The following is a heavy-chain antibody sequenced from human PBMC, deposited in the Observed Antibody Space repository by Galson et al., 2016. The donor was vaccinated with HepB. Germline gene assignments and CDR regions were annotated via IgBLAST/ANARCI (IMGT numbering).Heavy chain of an antibody. D-gene: IGHD6-19*01. V-gene: IGHV4-31*03. Sequence: TLSLTCTVSGGSVSIGTFYWSWIRQQPGKGLEWIGFVSYSGSTSYNPSLKSRATISSDASKNHFSLKLSSVTAADTAVSYCARAKTGYSSGWAFDFWGQGSLVTVSS. CDR3: ARAKTGYSSGWAFDF. CDR2: VSYSGST. J-gene: IGHJ4*02. CDR1: GGSVSIGTFY.